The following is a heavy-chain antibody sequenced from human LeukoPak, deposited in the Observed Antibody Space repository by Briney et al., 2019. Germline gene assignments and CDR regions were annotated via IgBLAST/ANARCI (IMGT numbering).Heavy chain of an antibody. CDR2: IYWDDDK. CDR1: GFSLSSSGVG. Sequence: SGPTLVKPTQTLTLTCSFSGFSLSSSGVGVGWIRQPPGKALEWLAIIYWDDDKRYSPSLKSRLTITKDTSKNQVVLTMTNMDPVDTATYYCAHRQRPPNSGTYYNWFDPWGQGTLVTVSS. CDR3: AHRQRPPNSGTYYNWFDP. D-gene: IGHD1-26*01. J-gene: IGHJ5*02. V-gene: IGHV2-5*02.